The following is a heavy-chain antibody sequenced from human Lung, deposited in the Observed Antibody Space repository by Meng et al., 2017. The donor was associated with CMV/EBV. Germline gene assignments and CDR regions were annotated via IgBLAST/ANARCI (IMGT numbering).Heavy chain of an antibody. CDR1: RYTFSDYY. V-gene: IGHV1-2*02. J-gene: IGHJ6*02. CDR2: INPKSGGT. Sequence: ASVXVSXXASRYTFSDYYMHWVRQAPGQGLEWMGWINPKSGGTNYAQTFQGRVTMTRDTSISTAYMELGSLRSDDTAVYYCARDLGYCSSTSCYYYYGMDVWGQGTTVTVSS. D-gene: IGHD2-2*01. CDR3: ARDLGYCSSTSCYYYYGMDV.